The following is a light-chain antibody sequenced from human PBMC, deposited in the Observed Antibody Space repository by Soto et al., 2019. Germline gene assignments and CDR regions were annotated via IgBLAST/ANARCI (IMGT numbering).Light chain of an antibody. V-gene: IGLV1-51*01. J-gene: IGLJ2*01. CDR2: DND. CDR1: TSNIGKNH. CDR3: GTWDISLSAGV. Sequence: QSVLTQPPSVSAAPGQKVTISCSGSTSNIGKNHVSWYRQVPGTAPKLLIYDNDKRPSGIPDRFSGSKSGTSATLGITGLQTGDEADYYCGTWDISLSAGVFVGGTKLTVL.